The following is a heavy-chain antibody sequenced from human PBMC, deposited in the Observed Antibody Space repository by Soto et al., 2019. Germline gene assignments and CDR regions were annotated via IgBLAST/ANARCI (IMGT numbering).Heavy chain of an antibody. CDR2: IYYSGST. V-gene: IGHV4-61*01. J-gene: IGHJ4*02. Sequence: SETLSLTCTVSGGSVSSGSYYWSWIRQPPGKGLEWIGYIYYSGSTNYNPSLKSRVTISVDTSKNQFSLKLSSVTAADTAVYYCARGRSYSSGWYYFDYWGQGTLVTVSS. D-gene: IGHD6-19*01. CDR1: GGSVSSGSYY. CDR3: ARGRSYSSGWYYFDY.